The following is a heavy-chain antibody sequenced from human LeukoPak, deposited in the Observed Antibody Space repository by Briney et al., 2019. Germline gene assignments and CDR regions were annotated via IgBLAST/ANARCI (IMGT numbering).Heavy chain of an antibody. V-gene: IGHV1-69*13. CDR2: IIPIFGKA. J-gene: IGHJ1*01. D-gene: IGHD2-21*01. CDR1: GGIFSNYA. CDR3: ARDSSEFRSLIPH. Sequence: VASVKVSCKASGGIFSNYALSWVRPAPGQGLEWMGGIIPIFGKANHAQKFQGRVTITADESTSTAYMELSSLRSEDTAVYYCARDSSEFRSLIPHWGQGTLVTVSP.